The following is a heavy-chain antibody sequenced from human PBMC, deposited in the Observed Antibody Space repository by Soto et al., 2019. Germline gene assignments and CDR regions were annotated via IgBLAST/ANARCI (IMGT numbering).Heavy chain of an antibody. D-gene: IGHD3-22*01. J-gene: IGHJ4*02. Sequence: QIHLVQSGGEVKKPGASVKVSCKTSGYTFTTYGISWLRQAPGQGLEWMGWITPFNDNTNYAQNLQGRVTMTTDTSTNTAYLELRSLTSDDTAVYYCARTDKGYYVAPLDNWGQGTLVTVSS. CDR1: GYTFTTYG. V-gene: IGHV1-18*01. CDR2: ITPFNDNT. CDR3: ARTDKGYYVAPLDN.